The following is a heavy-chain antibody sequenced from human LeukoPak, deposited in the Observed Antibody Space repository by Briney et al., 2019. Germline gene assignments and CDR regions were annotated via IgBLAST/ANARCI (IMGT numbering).Heavy chain of an antibody. CDR2: IIPIFGTA. V-gene: IGHV1-69*05. Sequence: SVKVSCKASGGTFSSYAISWVRRAPGQGLEWMGGIIPIFGTANYAQKFQGRVTITTDESTSTAYMELSSLRSEDTAVYYCARVISGSYADAFDIWGQGTMATVSS. D-gene: IGHD1-26*01. CDR3: ARVISGSYADAFDI. J-gene: IGHJ3*02. CDR1: GGTFSSYA.